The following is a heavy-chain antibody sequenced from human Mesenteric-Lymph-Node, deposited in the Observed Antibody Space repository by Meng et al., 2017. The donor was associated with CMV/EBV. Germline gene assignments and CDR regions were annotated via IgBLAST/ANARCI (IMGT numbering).Heavy chain of an antibody. Sequence: GESLKISCAASGFTFSSYAMSWVRQAPGKGLEWVSAISGSDGSTYYADSVKGRFTISRDNSKNTLYLQMNSLRAEDTAVYYCAKDPLAEAVGAFDIWGQGTMVTVSS. CDR2: ISGSDGST. V-gene: IGHV3-23*01. CDR1: GFTFSSYA. D-gene: IGHD6-13*01. J-gene: IGHJ3*02. CDR3: AKDPLAEAVGAFDI.